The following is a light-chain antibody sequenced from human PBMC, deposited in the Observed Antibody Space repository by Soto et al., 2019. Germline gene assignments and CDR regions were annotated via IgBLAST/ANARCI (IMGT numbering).Light chain of an antibody. V-gene: IGKV3-20*01. J-gene: IGKJ1*01. CDR1: QSVSDNH. CDR3: QQYDDWPWT. CDR2: GAS. Sequence: EIVLTQSPGTLSLSPGERATLSCRASQSVSDNHLAWYHQKPGQPPRLLIYGASNRATGIPDRFSGHGSGTDFTLTISSLQSEDFAFYYCQQYDDWPWTFGQGTKVEIK.